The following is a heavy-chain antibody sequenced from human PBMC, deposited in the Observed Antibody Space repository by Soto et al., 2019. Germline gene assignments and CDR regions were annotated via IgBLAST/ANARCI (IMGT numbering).Heavy chain of an antibody. CDR1: GYTFTSYY. D-gene: IGHD4-17*01. J-gene: IGHJ1*01. V-gene: IGHV1-46*03. CDR3: ARDLPPTTVTNEGGAEYFQH. Sequence: QVQLVQSGAEVKKPGASVKVSCKASGYTFTSYYMHWVRQAPGQGLEWMGIINPSGGSTSYAQKFQGRVTMTRDTSTSTVYMELSSLRSEDTAVYYCARDLPPTTVTNEGGAEYFQHWGQGTLVTVSS. CDR2: INPSGGST.